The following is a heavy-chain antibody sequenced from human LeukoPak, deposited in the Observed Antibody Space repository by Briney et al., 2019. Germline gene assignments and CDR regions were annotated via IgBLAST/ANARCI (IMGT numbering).Heavy chain of an antibody. CDR3: ARSAGYYFDY. J-gene: IGHJ4*02. Sequence: RQPPXXXXEWIGEINHSGSTNYNPSLKSRVTISVDTSKKQFSLKLSSVTAADTAVYYCARSAGYYFDYWGQGTLVTVSS. CDR2: INHSGST. V-gene: IGHV4-34*01. D-gene: IGHD1-14*01.